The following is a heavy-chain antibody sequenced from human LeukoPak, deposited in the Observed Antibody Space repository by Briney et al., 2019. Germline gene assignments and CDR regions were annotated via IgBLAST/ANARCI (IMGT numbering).Heavy chain of an antibody. J-gene: IGHJ4*02. Sequence: ASVKVSCKASGYTFTGYYIHWVRQAPGQGLEWVGWINPNSGVTNYAQKFQGRVTMTRDTSISTAYMELSRLGSDDTAVYYCARDLLGQLSYFDYWGQGTLVTVSS. D-gene: IGHD1-1*01. CDR1: GYTFTGYY. CDR2: INPNSGVT. V-gene: IGHV1-2*02. CDR3: ARDLLGQLSYFDY.